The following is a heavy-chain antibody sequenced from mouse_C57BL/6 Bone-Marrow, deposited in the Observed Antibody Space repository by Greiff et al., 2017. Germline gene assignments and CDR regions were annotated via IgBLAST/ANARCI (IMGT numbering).Heavy chain of an antibody. J-gene: IGHJ2*01. CDR3: ARERLITTVQGYFDY. V-gene: IGHV1-52*01. D-gene: IGHD1-1*01. CDR1: GYTFTSYW. Sequence: VQLQQPGAELVRPGSSVKLSCKASGYTFTSYWMHWVKQRPIQGLEWIGNIDPSDSETHYNQKFKDKATLTVDKSSSTAYMQLSSLTSEDSAVYYCARERLITTVQGYFDYWGQGTTLTVSS. CDR2: IDPSDSET.